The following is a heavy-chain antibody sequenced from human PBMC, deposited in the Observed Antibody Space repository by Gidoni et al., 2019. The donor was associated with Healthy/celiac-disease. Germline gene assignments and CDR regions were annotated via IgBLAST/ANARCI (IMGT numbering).Heavy chain of an antibody. Sequence: QVQLVQSGAEVKKPGASVKVSCKASGYTFTGYYMHWVRQAPGQGLEWMGWINPNSGGTNYAQKFQGRVTMTRDTSISTAYMELSRLRSDDTAVYYCARFPFSSTSCYHGAFDYWGQGTLVTVSS. CDR2: INPNSGGT. J-gene: IGHJ4*02. CDR3: ARFPFSSTSCYHGAFDY. CDR1: GYTFTGYY. D-gene: IGHD2-2*01. V-gene: IGHV1-2*02.